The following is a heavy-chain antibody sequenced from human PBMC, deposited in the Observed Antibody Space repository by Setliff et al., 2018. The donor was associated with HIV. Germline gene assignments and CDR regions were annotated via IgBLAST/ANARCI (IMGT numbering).Heavy chain of an antibody. J-gene: IGHJ4*02. V-gene: IGHV4-31*03. D-gene: IGHD3-3*01. Sequence: SETLSLTCTVSGGSISGGGYYWSWIRQHPGKGLDWIGNIYYIGNTDYNPSLKSRVTISIDTSKNQFSLKLSSVTAADTAVYYCARVRRDDFWTGPFVYWGQGTLVTVSS. CDR1: GGSISGGGYY. CDR3: ARVRRDDFWTGPFVY. CDR2: IYYIGNT.